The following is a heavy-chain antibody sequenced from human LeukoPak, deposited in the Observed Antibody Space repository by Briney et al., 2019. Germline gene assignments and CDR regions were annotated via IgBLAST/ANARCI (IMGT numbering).Heavy chain of an antibody. CDR1: GFTFSTYS. CDR3: ARDYYDSSGYFYPNAFDI. V-gene: IGHV3-48*02. Sequence: TGGSLRLSCAASGFTFSTYSMNWVRQAPGEELEWISYISSSSRTIYYADSVKGRFTISSDNAKNSLYLQMSSLRDEDTAVYYCARDYYDSSGYFYPNAFDIWGQGTMVTVSS. J-gene: IGHJ3*02. D-gene: IGHD3-22*01. CDR2: ISSSSRTI.